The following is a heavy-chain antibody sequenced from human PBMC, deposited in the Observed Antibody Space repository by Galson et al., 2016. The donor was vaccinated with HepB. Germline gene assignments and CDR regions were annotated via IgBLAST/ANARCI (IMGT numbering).Heavy chain of an antibody. CDR2: SWFDGSDE. CDR1: GFTFRTYG. J-gene: IGHJ4*02. CDR3: ARDREDGYNRPFDY. Sequence: SLRLSCAASGFTFRTYGIHWVRQAPGKGLEWVAVSWFDGSDEYYGDSVKGRFTISRYNSKNTLYLQMNNLRSEDTAMYHCARDREDGYNRPFDYWGQGTLVTVSS. V-gene: IGHV3-33*01. D-gene: IGHD5-24*01.